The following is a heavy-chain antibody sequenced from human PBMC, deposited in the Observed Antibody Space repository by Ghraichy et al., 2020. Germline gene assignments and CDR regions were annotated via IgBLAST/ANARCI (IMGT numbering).Heavy chain of an antibody. Sequence: GGSLRLSCAASGFRFSDYYMSWIRQAPGKGLEWVSLISRKGRDTNYGDSVRGRFTISRDDARSSLYLQLSSLRPEDTAVYYCVREGQELGKSGFDLWGQGIIVTVSS. CDR1: GFRFSDYY. V-gene: IGHV3-11*06. J-gene: IGHJ5*02. CDR3: VREGQELGKSGFDL. D-gene: IGHD6-25*01. CDR2: ISRKGRDT.